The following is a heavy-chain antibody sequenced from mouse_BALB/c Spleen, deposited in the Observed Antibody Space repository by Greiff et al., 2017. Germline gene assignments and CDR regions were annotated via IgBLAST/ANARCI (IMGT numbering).Heavy chain of an antibody. Sequence: VQLQQSGPGLVKPSQSLSLTCSVTGYSITSGYYWNWIRQFPGNKLEWMGYISYDGSNNYNPSLKNRISITRDTSKNQFFLKLNSVTTEDTATYYCARGGSYYGSSPGFAYWGQGTLVTVSA. V-gene: IGHV3-6*02. D-gene: IGHD1-1*01. J-gene: IGHJ3*01. CDR2: ISYDGSN. CDR1: GYSITSGYY. CDR3: ARGGSYYGSSPGFAY.